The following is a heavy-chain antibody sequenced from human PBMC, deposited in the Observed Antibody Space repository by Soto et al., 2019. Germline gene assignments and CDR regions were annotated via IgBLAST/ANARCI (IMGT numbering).Heavy chain of an antibody. CDR3: ARERMTSVVTPAMDY. CDR2: ISIWNGET. Sequence: QVHLVQSGAEVKRPGASVKVSCKTSGYTFSNFGITWVRQAPGQGLDWMGYISIWNGETHYAQKLQDSITMPTGTSTRTVYMELRSLRSDDTAIYYCARERMTSVVTPAMDYWGQGTLITVSS. CDR1: GYTFSNFG. J-gene: IGHJ4*02. D-gene: IGHD4-17*01. V-gene: IGHV1-18*01.